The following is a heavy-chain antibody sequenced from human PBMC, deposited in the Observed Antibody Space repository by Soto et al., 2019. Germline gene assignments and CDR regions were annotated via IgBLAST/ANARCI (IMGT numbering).Heavy chain of an antibody. CDR1: GVSISSCDYY. D-gene: IGHD1-1*01. Sequence: SETLSLTCTVSGVSISSCDYYWDWIRQAPGKGVEWIGYIYYSGSTYYNPSLKSRVTISVDTSKNQFSLKLSSVTAADTAVYYCARDRNQLELRGYYYYGMDVWGQGTTVTV. J-gene: IGHJ6*02. CDR2: IYYSGST. CDR3: ARDRNQLELRGYYYYGMDV. V-gene: IGHV4-30-4*01.